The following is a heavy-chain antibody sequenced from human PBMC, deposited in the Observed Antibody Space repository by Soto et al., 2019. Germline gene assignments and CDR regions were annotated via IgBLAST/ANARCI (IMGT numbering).Heavy chain of an antibody. CDR1: GGSISSGGYY. J-gene: IGHJ6*02. V-gene: IGHV4-31*02. Sequence: SETLSLTCTVSGGSISSGGYYWSWIRQHPGKGLEWIGYIYYSGSTYYNPSLKSRVTISVDTSKNQFSLKLSSVTAADTAVYYCARDSDFQYCSGGSCYPSMFGAPYYYYGMDVWCPGTTVTVSS. CDR3: ARDSDFQYCSGGSCYPSMFGAPYYYYGMDV. CDR2: IYYSGST. D-gene: IGHD2-15*01.